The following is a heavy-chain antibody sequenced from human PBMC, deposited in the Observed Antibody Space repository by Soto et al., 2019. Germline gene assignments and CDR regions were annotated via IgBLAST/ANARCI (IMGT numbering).Heavy chain of an antibody. Sequence: SQTLSLTCAISGDSVSSNSAAWNWIRQSPSRGLEWLGRTYYRSKWYNDYAVSVKSRITINPDTSKNQFSLQLNSVTPEDTAVYYCARPSRAALVTSAWFDPWGQGTPVTVSS. J-gene: IGHJ5*02. CDR3: ARPSRAALVTSAWFDP. CDR2: TYYRSKWYN. D-gene: IGHD5-18*01. CDR1: GDSVSSNSAA. V-gene: IGHV6-1*01.